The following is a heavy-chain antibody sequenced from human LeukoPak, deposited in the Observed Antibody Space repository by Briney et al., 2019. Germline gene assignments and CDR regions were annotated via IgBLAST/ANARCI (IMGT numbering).Heavy chain of an antibody. V-gene: IGHV1-18*01. CDR1: GYTFTSYG. CDR3: ARERDIVVITDY. J-gene: IGHJ4*02. D-gene: IGHD3-22*01. Sequence: ASVKVSCKASGYTFTSYGISWVRQAPGQGLEWMGWISAYNGNTNYAQNLQGRVTMTTDTSTSTVYMELRSLRSDDTAVYYCARERDIVVITDYWGQGTLVTVSS. CDR2: ISAYNGNT.